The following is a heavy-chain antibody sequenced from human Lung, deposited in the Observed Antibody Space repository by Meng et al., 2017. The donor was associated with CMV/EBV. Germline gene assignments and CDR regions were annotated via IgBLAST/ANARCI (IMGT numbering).Heavy chain of an antibody. CDR1: GGSIRTISSYY. D-gene: IGHD1/OR15-1a*01. V-gene: IGHV4-61*01. CDR2: VYDSRST. CDR3: AGVPLGVSTIKY. J-gene: IGHJ4*01. Sequence: SETLSLTCTVSGGSIRTISSYYWTWIRQSPEKGLEWMGYVYDSRSTNYNPSLESRVTISLDATKKQVSLKLTSVTAADTAIYYCAGVPLGVSTIKYWGHGTLVXVSS.